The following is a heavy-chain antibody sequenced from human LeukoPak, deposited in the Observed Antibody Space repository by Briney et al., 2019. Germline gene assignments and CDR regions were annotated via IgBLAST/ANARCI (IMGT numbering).Heavy chain of an antibody. CDR2: IYYSGST. CDR1: GGSISSSSYY. V-gene: IGHV4-39*07. Sequence: SETLSLTCTVSGGSISSSSYYWGWIRQPPGKGLEWIGSIYYSGSTYYNPSLKSRVTISVDTSKNQFSLKLSSVTAADTAVYYCARALASWASLRGYFDYWGQGTLVTVSS. CDR3: ARALASWASLRGYFDY. D-gene: IGHD3-10*01. J-gene: IGHJ4*02.